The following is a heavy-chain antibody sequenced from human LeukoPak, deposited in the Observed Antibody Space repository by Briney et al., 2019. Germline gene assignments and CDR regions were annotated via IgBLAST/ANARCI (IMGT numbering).Heavy chain of an antibody. V-gene: IGHV3-30*01. Sequence: PGRSLRLSCAASGFTFSSYAMHWVRQAPGKGLEWVAAILHDGSNKYHADSVKGRFTISRDNSKNTVYLQMNSLRAEDTAVYFCAGSPKYSSSWYEYFQHWGQGTLVTVSS. CDR3: AGSPKYSSSWYEYFQH. CDR2: ILHDGSNK. J-gene: IGHJ1*01. CDR1: GFTFSSYA. D-gene: IGHD6-13*01.